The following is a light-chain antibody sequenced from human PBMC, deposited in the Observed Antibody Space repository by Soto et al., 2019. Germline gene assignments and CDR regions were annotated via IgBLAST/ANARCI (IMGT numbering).Light chain of an antibody. CDR3: QEYGRSPST. CDR2: GAS. Sequence: EIVLTQSPGTLSLSPGERATLSCRASESVSSSYLAWYQQKPGQAPRLLIYGASSRATGIPDRFSGRGSGTDFTLTISRLEAEDLAVYYCQEYGRSPSTVGQGTKLEVK. V-gene: IGKV3-20*01. CDR1: ESVSSSY. J-gene: IGKJ2*02.